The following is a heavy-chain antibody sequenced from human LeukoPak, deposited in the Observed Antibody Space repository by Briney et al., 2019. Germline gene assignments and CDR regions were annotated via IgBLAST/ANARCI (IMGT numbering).Heavy chain of an antibody. CDR2: IHTTGST. J-gene: IGHJ6*03. Sequence: SQTLSLTCTVSGGSINSDNYYWSWVRQPAGKGLEWIGRIHTTGSTDYNPSLDSRVTISLDTSKNHFSLKVTSVTAADSALYYCARGEGRPTSISYFYYYMDVWGKGTKVTVSS. CDR1: GGSINSDNYY. CDR3: ARGEGRPTSISYFYYYMDV. V-gene: IGHV4-61*02. D-gene: IGHD6-6*01.